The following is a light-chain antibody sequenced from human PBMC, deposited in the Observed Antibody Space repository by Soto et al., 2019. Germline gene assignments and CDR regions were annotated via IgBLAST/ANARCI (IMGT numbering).Light chain of an antibody. Sequence: QSVLTQPPSASGTPGQRVTISCSGSNSNVGSNTVNWYQQLPGTAPKVLIFSNNQRPSGVPDRFSGSKSGTSASLAISGPQSEDEADYYCAVWDDSLNGWVFGGGTQLTVL. J-gene: IGLJ3*02. V-gene: IGLV1-44*01. CDR3: AVWDDSLNGWV. CDR2: SNN. CDR1: NSNVGSNT.